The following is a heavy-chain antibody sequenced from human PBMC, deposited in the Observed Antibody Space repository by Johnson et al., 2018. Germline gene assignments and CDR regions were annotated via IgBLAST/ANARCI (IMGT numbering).Heavy chain of an antibody. CDR1: GGTFSSYA. J-gene: IGHJ3*02. D-gene: IGHD3-22*01. V-gene: IGHV1-69*01. CDR3: ARDPDYYDSSGYRDAFAI. CDR2: IIPIFGTA. Sequence: QVQLVQSGAEVKKPGSSVKVSCKASGGTFSSYAISWVRQAPGQGLEWMGGIIPIFGTANYAQKFQGRVTITADESTSTAYMERSSLRSEDTAVYYCARDPDYYDSSGYRDAFAIWGQGTMVTVSS.